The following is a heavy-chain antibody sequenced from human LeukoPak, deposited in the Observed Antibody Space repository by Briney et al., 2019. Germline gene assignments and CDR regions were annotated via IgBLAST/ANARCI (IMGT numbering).Heavy chain of an antibody. Sequence: PGESLKISCKGSGYSFTFYWIAWVRQMPGKGLEWMGIIYPGDSDTRYGPSFEGQVTISADKSIKTAYLQWSSLKASDTAMYYCASSTAVTTHYFDFWGQGALVTVSS. CDR1: GYSFTFYW. J-gene: IGHJ4*02. CDR3: ASSTAVTTHYFDF. V-gene: IGHV5-51*01. CDR2: IYPGDSDT. D-gene: IGHD4-17*01.